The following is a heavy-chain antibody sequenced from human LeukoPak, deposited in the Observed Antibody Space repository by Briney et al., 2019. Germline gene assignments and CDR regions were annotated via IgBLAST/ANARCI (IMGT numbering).Heavy chain of an antibody. CDR2: IYSGGTT. D-gene: IGHD2-15*01. J-gene: IGHJ3*02. Sequence: GGSLRLSCAASGFTVSSDYMSWVRQAPGKGLEWVSVIYSGGTTYYADSVKGRFTISRDNSKNTLYLQMNSLRAEDTAVYYCASGGTGGDSFDIWGQGTMVTVSS. CDR1: GFTVSSDY. CDR3: ASGGTGGDSFDI. V-gene: IGHV3-53*01.